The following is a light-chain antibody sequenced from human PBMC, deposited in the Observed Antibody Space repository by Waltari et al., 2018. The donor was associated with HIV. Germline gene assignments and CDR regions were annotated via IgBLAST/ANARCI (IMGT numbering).Light chain of an antibody. V-gene: IGKV1-NL1*01. Sequence: DIQMTQLPSSLSASVGDRVTISCRATQDIGNSVSWYQQRPGEVPKLLVYGGYTRQRGVDSRITGSGSGTEFSLTISSLQPEDFATYFCHQYFSDPFTFGGGTKVEI. CDR3: HQYFSDPFT. CDR2: GGY. J-gene: IGKJ4*01. CDR1: QDIGNS.